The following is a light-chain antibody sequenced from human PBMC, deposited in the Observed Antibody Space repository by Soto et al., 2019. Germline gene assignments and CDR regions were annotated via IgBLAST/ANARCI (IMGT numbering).Light chain of an antibody. Sequence: EILLTQSPGTLSLSPGEGSTLXXRASQSVSSNYLSWYQQKPGQAPRLXIYGASSRATGIPDRFSGSGSGTGFTLTISSLEPEDFAVYYCQQRSKWPITFGQGTRLEI. CDR2: GAS. J-gene: IGKJ5*01. CDR1: QSVSSNY. CDR3: QQRSKWPIT. V-gene: IGKV3D-20*02.